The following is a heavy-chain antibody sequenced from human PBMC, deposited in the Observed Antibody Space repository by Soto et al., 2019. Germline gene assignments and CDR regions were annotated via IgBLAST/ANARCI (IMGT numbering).Heavy chain of an antibody. V-gene: IGHV3-33*01. D-gene: IGHD3-9*01. Sequence: PGGSLRLSCAASGFTFSSYGMHWVRQAPGNGLEWVAVIWYDGSNRYYADSVKGRFTISRDNSKNTLYLQMNSLRAEDTAVYYCARDLTDYDILTGSPLDIWGQGTMVTVSS. J-gene: IGHJ3*02. CDR3: ARDLTDYDILTGSPLDI. CDR1: GFTFSSYG. CDR2: IWYDGSNR.